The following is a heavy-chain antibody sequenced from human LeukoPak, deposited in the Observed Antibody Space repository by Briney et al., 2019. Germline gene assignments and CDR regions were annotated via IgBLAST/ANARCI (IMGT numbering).Heavy chain of an antibody. D-gene: IGHD4-17*01. V-gene: IGHV1-2*02. Sequence: ASVKVSCKASGYTFTGYYMHWVRQAPGQGLEWMGWINPNSGGTNDAQKFQGRVTMTRDTSISTAYTERSRLTCDATTVYYFTVGPYGDHEYVQHSGPGDLVT. CDR1: GYTFTGYY. CDR2: INPNSGGT. CDR3: TVGPYGDHEYVQH. J-gene: IGHJ1*01.